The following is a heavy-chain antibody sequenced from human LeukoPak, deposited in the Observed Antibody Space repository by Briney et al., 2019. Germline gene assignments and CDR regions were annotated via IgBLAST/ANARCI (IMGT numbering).Heavy chain of an antibody. CDR1: DGSIRTYY. Sequence: KPSETLSLTCSVSDGSIRTYYWSWIRQSPGQGLEWIRNIYYRGDINYNPSLKSRVIISIDTSKNQFSLKVTSLIAADTAVYYCATNKDWAEADWGQGTLVIVSS. CDR2: IYYRGDI. CDR3: ATNKDWAEAD. D-gene: IGHD3/OR15-3a*01. V-gene: IGHV4-59*03. J-gene: IGHJ4*02.